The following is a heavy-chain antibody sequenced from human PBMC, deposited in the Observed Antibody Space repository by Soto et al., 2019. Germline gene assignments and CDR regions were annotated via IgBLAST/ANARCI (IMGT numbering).Heavy chain of an antibody. CDR2: IYYSGST. Sequence: SETLSLTCIVSGGSISTNIYYWGWIRHPPGKGLEWIGSIYYSGSTYYNPSLKSRVTMSVDTSKNQFSLKMSSVTAADTAVYYCASSDSRNYYYNFDYWGQGTLVTVSS. D-gene: IGHD3-22*01. J-gene: IGHJ4*02. V-gene: IGHV4-39*01. CDR3: ASSDSRNYYYNFDY. CDR1: GGSISTNIYY.